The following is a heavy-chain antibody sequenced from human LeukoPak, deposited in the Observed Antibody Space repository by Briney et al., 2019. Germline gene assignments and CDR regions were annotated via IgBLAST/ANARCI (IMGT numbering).Heavy chain of an antibody. CDR2: ISYDGSNK. CDR3: ARELTGSGSFDY. Sequence: GGSLRLSCAASGFTFSSYAMHWVRQAPGKGLEWVAVISYDGSNKYYADSVKGRFTISRDNSKNTLYLQMNSLRAEDTAVYYCARELTGSGSFDYWGQGTLVTVSS. CDR1: GFTFSSYA. J-gene: IGHJ4*02. V-gene: IGHV3-30*04. D-gene: IGHD3-10*01.